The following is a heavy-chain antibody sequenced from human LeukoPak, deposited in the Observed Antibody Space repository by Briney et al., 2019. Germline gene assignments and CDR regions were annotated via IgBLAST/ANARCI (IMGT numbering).Heavy chain of an antibody. D-gene: IGHD6-19*01. J-gene: IGHJ4*02. CDR3: AIIAVGGVDPFDS. Sequence: ASVKVSCKASGGTFSDHAVSWVRQAPGQGLEWMGRIIPLLGVRSYAQKFQDRVTVSADKSTSTAYMELSSLRSEDSALYYCAIIAVGGVDPFDSWGQGTLVTVSS. CDR2: IIPLLGVR. V-gene: IGHV1-69*04. CDR1: GGTFSDHA.